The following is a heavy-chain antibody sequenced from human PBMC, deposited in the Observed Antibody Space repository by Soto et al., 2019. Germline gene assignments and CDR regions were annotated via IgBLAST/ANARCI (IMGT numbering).Heavy chain of an antibody. CDR3: AKKGCNGGSCFRWFDP. V-gene: IGHV3-30*04. CDR1: GFILSDFA. Sequence: GVSLRLSCSASGFILSDFAMHWVRQTPGRGLEWVAVILKDGKSKYYADSVRGRFTISSDTSKDTIFLQLTSLRLDDSAVYYCAKKGCNGGSCFRWFDPWGQGTPVTVSA. J-gene: IGHJ5*02. CDR2: ILKDGKSK. D-gene: IGHD2-15*01.